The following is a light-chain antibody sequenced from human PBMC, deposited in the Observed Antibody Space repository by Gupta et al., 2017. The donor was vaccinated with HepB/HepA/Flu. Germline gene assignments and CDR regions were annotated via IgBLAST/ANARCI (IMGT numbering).Light chain of an antibody. CDR3: SSDTTSNRIV. Sequence: QSALTQPPSLSGSPGQSITISSTGTSRYIGHYTFVSWYQQSPGKAPTLLMYDVSSRPSGVSARFSGSKTANTASLTISGLKKEEEDDYHCSSDTTSNRIVFGGGTQVTVL. CDR1: SRYIGHYTF. CDR2: DVS. J-gene: IGLJ2*01. V-gene: IGLV2-14*03.